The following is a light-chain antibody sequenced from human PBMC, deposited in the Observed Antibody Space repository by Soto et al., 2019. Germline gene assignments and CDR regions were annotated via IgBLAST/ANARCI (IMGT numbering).Light chain of an antibody. CDR2: DAS. V-gene: IGKV3-11*01. J-gene: IGKJ5*01. Sequence: EIVLTQSPATLSLSPGERATLSCRASQSVTTYLAWYQQKPGQAPRLLIYDASNRATGIPARYSGRGSGTDFTLTISSLEPEDFAVYYCQQRGNWPPITFGQGTRLEI. CDR1: QSVTTY. CDR3: QQRGNWPPIT.